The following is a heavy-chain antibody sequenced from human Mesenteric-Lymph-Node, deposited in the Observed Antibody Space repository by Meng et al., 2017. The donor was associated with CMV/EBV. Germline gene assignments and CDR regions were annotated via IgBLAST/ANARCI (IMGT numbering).Heavy chain of an antibody. Sequence: GGSLRLSCAASGFTFSSYAMSWVRQAPGRGLEWVSFISGSAGTIHYADSVKGRFTISRDNARDSLYLQMNSLRPEDTALYYCATAGNYYFGNWGQGTLVTVSS. J-gene: IGHJ4*02. CDR1: GFTFSSYA. CDR2: ISGSAGTI. D-gene: IGHD1-14*01. V-gene: IGHV3-48*03. CDR3: ATAGNYYFGN.